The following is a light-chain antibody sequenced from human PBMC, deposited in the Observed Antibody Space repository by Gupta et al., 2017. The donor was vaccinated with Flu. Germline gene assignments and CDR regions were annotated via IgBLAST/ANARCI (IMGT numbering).Light chain of an antibody. CDR3: SSNAGSSTHV. CDR2: EVT. CDR1: SSDVGNYNL. V-gene: IGLV2-23*02. Sequence: QSALTQPASVSGSPGQSITIFCTGTSSDVGNYNLVSWYQQHPGKAPKLVIYEVTKRPSGVSNHFSGSKSGNTASLTISGLQVEDEADYYCSSNAGSSTHVFGTGTKVTVL. J-gene: IGLJ1*01.